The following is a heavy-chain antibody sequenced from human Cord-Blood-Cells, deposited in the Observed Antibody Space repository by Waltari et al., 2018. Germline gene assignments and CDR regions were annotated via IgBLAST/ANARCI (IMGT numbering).Heavy chain of an antibody. CDR3: ATVPTGTTYWFDP. J-gene: IGHJ5*02. CDR2: FDPEDGET. V-gene: IGHV1-24*01. CDR1: GDTTTDIS. Sequence: QLPLVQSGAEATKPGASGPVSTKVYGDTTTDISMPSVRQAPGKGLEWMGSFDPEDGETIYAQEFQGRVTMTEDTSTDTAYMELSSLRSEDTAVYYFATVPTGTTYWFDPWGQGTLVTVSS. D-gene: IGHD1-7*01.